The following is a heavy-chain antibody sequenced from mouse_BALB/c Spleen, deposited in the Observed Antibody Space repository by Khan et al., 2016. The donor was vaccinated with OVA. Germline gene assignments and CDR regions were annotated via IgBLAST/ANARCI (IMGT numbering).Heavy chain of an antibody. D-gene: IGHD3-2*01. CDR2: IWGDGST. V-gene: IGHV2-6-7*01. Sequence: VQLQESGPGLVAPSQSLSITCTVSGFSLTDYGVDWVRQPPGKGLEWLGMIWGDGSTDYNSALKSKLSISKDNSKSQVFLKMNSLQTDDTARYYCARSDSSGQFAYWGQGTLVTVSA. J-gene: IGHJ3*01. CDR3: ARSDSSGQFAY. CDR1: GFSLTDYG.